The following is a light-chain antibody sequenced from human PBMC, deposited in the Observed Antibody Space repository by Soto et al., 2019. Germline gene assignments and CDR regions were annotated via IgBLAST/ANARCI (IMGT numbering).Light chain of an antibody. J-gene: IGKJ4*01. CDR2: GAS. CDR1: QSVRSD. Sequence: EMEVTRSPATLSFSTGERATLSCRASQSVRSDLAWYQQKPGQAPRLLIYGASTRASGVPARFSGSGSNTEFALTISSLQSEDFGVYYCQHYNDWPLPFGGGTKADIK. V-gene: IGKV3-15*01. CDR3: QHYNDWPLP.